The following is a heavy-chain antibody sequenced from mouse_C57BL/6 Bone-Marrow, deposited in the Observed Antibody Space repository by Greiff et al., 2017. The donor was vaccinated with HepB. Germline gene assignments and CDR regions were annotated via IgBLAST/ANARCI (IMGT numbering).Heavy chain of an antibody. D-gene: IGHD1-1*01. J-gene: IGHJ4*01. Sequence: EVMLVESGGGLVKPGGSLKLSCAASGFTFSSYAMSWVRQTPEKRLEWVATISDGGSYTYYPDNVKGRFTISRDNAKNNLYLQMSHLKSEDTAKYYCARDQGPDYYVSDYYAMDDWGQGTSVTVSS. V-gene: IGHV5-4*01. CDR2: ISDGGSYT. CDR1: GFTFSSYA. CDR3: ARDQGPDYYVSDYYAMDD.